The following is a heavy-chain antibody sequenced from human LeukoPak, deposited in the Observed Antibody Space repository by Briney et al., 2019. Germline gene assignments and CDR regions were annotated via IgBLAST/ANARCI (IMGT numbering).Heavy chain of an antibody. CDR3: ARERDYYDSSGFLDYFDY. CDR2: ISSSSSYI. D-gene: IGHD3-22*01. Sequence: GGSLRLSCAASGFTFSSYSMNWVCQAPGKGLEWVSSISSSSSYIYYADSVKGRFTISRDNAKNSLYLQMNSLRAEDTAVYYCARERDYYDSSGFLDYFDYWGQGTLVTVSS. V-gene: IGHV3-21*01. CDR1: GFTFSSYS. J-gene: IGHJ4*02.